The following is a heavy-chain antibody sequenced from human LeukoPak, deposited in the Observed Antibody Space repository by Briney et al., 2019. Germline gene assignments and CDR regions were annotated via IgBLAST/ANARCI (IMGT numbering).Heavy chain of an antibody. D-gene: IGHD5-12*01. V-gene: IGHV3-30*18. J-gene: IGHJ4*02. CDR3: AKDGLGFDLRSSLDY. CDR2: ISYDGSNT. CDR1: GFTFNSHG. Sequence: PGRSLRLSCEASGFTFNSHGMHWVRQAPGKGLEWISFISYDGSNTYYEDSVKGRFTISRDNSKNTLYLQMNSLRLEDTAVYYCAKDGLGFDLRSSLDYWGQGTLVTVS.